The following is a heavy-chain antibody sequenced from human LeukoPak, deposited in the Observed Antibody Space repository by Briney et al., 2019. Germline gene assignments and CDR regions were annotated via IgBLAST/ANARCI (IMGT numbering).Heavy chain of an antibody. D-gene: IGHD1-26*01. CDR3: ARDLAGATGY. CDR1: GFTFSSYG. Sequence: GGSLRLSCAVSGFTFSSYGIHWVRQAPGKGLEWVAVISFDGSNKYYADSVKGRFTISRDNSENTLYLQMNSLRAEDTAVYYCARDLAGATGYWGQGTLVTVSS. V-gene: IGHV3-30*03. J-gene: IGHJ4*02. CDR2: ISFDGSNK.